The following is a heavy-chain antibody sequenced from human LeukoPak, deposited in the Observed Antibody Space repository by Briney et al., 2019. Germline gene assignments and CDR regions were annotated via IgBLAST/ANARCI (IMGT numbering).Heavy chain of an antibody. CDR1: GFTFSSYP. CDR3: AKASSFYGDYFDY. CDR2: ISGSAGST. Sequence: PGGSLRLSCAASGFTFSSYPMTWVRQAPGKGLDWVSVISGSAGSTYYADSVKGRFTISRDNSKNTLYLQMNDLRAEDTALYYCAKASSFYGDYFDYWGQGTLVTVSS. V-gene: IGHV3-23*01. J-gene: IGHJ4*02. D-gene: IGHD4-17*01.